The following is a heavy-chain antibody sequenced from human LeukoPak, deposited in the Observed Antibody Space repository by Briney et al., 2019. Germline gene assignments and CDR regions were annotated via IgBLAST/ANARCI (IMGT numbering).Heavy chain of an antibody. V-gene: IGHV1-18*01. Sequence: ASVKVSCKASGYTFTSYGISWVRQAPGQGREWMGWISAYNGNTNYAQKLQGRVTMTTDTSTSTAYVELRSLRSDDTAVYYCARPLNYYYDSSGYYRSVAFDIWGQGTMVTVSS. CDR1: GYTFTSYG. CDR2: ISAYNGNT. CDR3: ARPLNYYYDSSGYYRSVAFDI. J-gene: IGHJ3*02. D-gene: IGHD3-22*01.